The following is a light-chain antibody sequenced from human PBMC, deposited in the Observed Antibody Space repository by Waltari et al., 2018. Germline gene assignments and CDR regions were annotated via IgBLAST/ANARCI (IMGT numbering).Light chain of an antibody. CDR2: AAS. V-gene: IGKV1-12*01. Sequence: DIQMTQSPSSVSASVGDRVTITCRASQDISSWLAWYQQKPRKAPKLLIYAASNLQSGIPSRYSGSGAGTDFTLTISSLQPEDFATYYCQQANSFPLTFGGGTKVEIK. CDR3: QQANSFPLT. CDR1: QDISSW. J-gene: IGKJ4*01.